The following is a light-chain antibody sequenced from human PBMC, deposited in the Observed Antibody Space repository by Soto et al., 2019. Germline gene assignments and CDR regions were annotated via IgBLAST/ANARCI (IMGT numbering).Light chain of an antibody. Sequence: QSALTQPASVSGSPGQSITISCTGTSSDVGSYNLVSWYQQHPGKAPKLMSYEGSKRPSGVSNRFSGSKSGHTASLTISALQAEDEADYSCSSYTSSSTPYVFGTGTKVTVL. J-gene: IGLJ1*01. CDR2: EGS. V-gene: IGLV2-14*02. CDR1: SSDVGSYNL. CDR3: SSYTSSSTPYV.